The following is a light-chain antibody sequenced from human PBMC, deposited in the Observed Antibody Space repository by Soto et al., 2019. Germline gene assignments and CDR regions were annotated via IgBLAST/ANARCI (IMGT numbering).Light chain of an antibody. CDR3: QQCGSSTWT. V-gene: IGKV3-20*01. CDR1: QSVSSYY. Sequence: EIVLMQSPGTLSVSPGERATLSCRASQSVSSYYLAWYQQKPGQAPRLLIYAASSRATGIPDRFSGGGSGTDFTLTISRLQHEDFAVYYCQQCGSSTWTFGQGTKVDIK. CDR2: AAS. J-gene: IGKJ1*01.